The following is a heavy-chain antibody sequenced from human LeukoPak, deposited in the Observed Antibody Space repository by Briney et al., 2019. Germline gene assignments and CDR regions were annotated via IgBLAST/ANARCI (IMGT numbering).Heavy chain of an antibody. CDR3: ARAVFPFSRGFDY. V-gene: IGHV1-69*13. D-gene: IGHD3-10*01. Sequence: ASVKVSCKASGGTFSSYAISWVRQAPGQGLEWMGGIIPIFGTANYAQKFQGRVTITADESTSTAYMELSSLRSEDTAVYYCARAVFPFSRGFDYWGQGTLVTVSS. CDR1: GGTFSSYA. J-gene: IGHJ4*02. CDR2: IIPIFGTA.